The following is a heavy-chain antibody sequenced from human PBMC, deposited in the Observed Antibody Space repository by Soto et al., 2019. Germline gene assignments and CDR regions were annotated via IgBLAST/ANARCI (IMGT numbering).Heavy chain of an antibody. Sequence: QVQLVQSGPEVKKPGSSVKVSCTASGGTFNSYTLNWVRQAPGQRPEWVGRVNPIVGMSTSASKFQGRVTLTADKSTNRAYMDLTGLKSEDTAVYYCATXYGSGSTHFDSWGQGTLVTVAS. J-gene: IGHJ4*02. V-gene: IGHV1-69*02. D-gene: IGHD3-10*01. CDR1: GGTFNSYT. CDR2: VNPIVGMS. CDR3: ATXYGSGSTHFDS.